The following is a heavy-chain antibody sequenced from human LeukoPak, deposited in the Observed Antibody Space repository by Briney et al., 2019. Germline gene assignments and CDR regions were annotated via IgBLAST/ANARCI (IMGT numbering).Heavy chain of an antibody. CDR2: IYSGST. J-gene: IGHJ4*02. D-gene: IGHD3-9*01. CDR1: GGSISSSSYY. CDR3: ARHQLIDWSPAVDY. Sequence: SETLSLTCTVSGGSISSSSYYWGWIRQPPGKGLEWIGSIYSGSTYYNPSLKSRVTISVDTSKNLLSLRLSSVTAADTAVYYCARHQLIDWSPAVDYWGQGTLVTVSS. V-gene: IGHV4-39*01.